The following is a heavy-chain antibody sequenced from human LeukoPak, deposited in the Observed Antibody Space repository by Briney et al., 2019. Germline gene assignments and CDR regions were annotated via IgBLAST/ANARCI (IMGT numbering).Heavy chain of an antibody. V-gene: IGHV3-7*04. CDR3: ARVRYGNYFDY. J-gene: IGHJ4*02. CDR1: VFTFSESW. CDR2: IKQDGSEK. D-gene: IGHD3-16*02. Sequence: HPGGSLRLSCAASVFTFSESWMSWVRQAPGKGLEWVGSIKQDGSEKYYVDPVKGRFTISRDNAKNSLYLQMNSLRAEDTAVYYCARVRYGNYFDYWGQGTLVTVSS.